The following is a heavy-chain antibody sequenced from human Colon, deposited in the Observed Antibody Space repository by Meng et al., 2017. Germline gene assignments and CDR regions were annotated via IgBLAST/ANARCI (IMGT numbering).Heavy chain of an antibody. CDR2: IDHFGIS. J-gene: IGHJ5*02. CDR1: GGSFSGFY. Sequence: QGKKQQGGAGLLKPSETLSLTCAVSGGSFSGFYWSWIRQPPGKGLEWIGEIDHFGISNYNSSLKGRLTMSVDTSKKQISLTLTSVTAADTAVYYCATGLRHGDWFDPWGPGTLVTVSS. D-gene: IGHD4-17*01. CDR3: ATGLRHGDWFDP. V-gene: IGHV4-34*02.